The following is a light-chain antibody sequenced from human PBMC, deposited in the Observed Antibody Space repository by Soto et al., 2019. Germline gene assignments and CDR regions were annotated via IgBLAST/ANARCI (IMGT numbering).Light chain of an antibody. CDR2: AAS. CDR3: QQSYRAVT. Sequence: DIQMTQSPSSLSASVGDIVTINCRASQSVSSYLNWYQQKPGKAPRLLIYAASHLQTGVPSRFRGTGSATHFTLTISSPQPEDFATYYCQQSYRAVTFGQGTRLEIK. CDR1: QSVSSY. V-gene: IGKV1-39*01. J-gene: IGKJ5*01.